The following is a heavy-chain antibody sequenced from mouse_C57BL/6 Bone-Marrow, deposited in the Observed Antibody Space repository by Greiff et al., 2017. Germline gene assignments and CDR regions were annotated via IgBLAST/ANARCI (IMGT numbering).Heavy chain of an antibody. V-gene: IGHV1-42*01. J-gene: IGHJ1*03. CDR3: ARGYLRRYFDV. D-gene: IGHD1-2*01. CDR1: GYSFTGYY. CDR2: INPSTGGI. Sequence: EVQLQQSGPELVKPGASVKISCKASGYSFTGYYMNWVKQSPEKSLEWIGEINPSTGGITYNQKFKAKATLTVVKSSSTAYMQIKSLTAEDSAVYYCARGYLRRYFDVWGTGTTVTVSS.